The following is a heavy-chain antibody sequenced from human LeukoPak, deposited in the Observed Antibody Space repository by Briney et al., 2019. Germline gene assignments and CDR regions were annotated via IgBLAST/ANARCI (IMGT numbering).Heavy chain of an antibody. V-gene: IGHV5-51*01. D-gene: IGHD4-17*01. CDR3: ARNYGEQHYFDY. J-gene: IGHJ4*02. CDR1: GYTFTTYW. Sequence: GESLKISCKGSGYTFTTYWIAWVRQMPGKGLEYMGIINPANSDTRYSPSFQGQVTISADKSISTAYLQWRSLKTSDTAMHYCARNYGEQHYFDYWGQGTLVTVSS. CDR2: INPANSDT.